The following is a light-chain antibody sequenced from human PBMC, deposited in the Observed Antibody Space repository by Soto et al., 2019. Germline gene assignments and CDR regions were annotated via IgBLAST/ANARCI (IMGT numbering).Light chain of an antibody. CDR1: QSVSNN. Sequence: EIVMTQSPATLSVSPGERATLSCRASQSVSNNLAWYQQNPGQAPRLLIYGASTRATGIPARFIGSGSGTEFTLTISSLQSEDFAVYYCHQYNNWPPYTFGQGTKLEIK. J-gene: IGKJ2*01. CDR2: GAS. V-gene: IGKV3-15*01. CDR3: HQYNNWPPYT.